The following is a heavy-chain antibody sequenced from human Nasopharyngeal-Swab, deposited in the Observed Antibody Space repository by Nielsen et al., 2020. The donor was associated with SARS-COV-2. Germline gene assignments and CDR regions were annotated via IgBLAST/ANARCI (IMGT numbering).Heavy chain of an antibody. CDR2: INPYSGGT. D-gene: IGHD2-21*02. CDR1: GYTFTGYY. J-gene: IGHJ4*02. CDR3: ARDYCGGDCFPDS. V-gene: IGHV1-2*06. Sequence: ASVKVSCKASGYTFTGYYIHRVRQAPGQGLEWMGRINPYSGGTNYAQKFQGRVTMTRDTSISTAYMELSRLRSDDTAVYYCARDYCGGDCFPDSWGQGTLVTVSS.